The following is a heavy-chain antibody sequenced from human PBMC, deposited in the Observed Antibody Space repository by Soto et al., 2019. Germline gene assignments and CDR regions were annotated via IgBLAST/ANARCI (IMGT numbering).Heavy chain of an antibody. CDR2: ISWNSGSI. J-gene: IGHJ6*03. V-gene: IGHV3-9*01. CDR3: AKELGIAVAGYMDV. D-gene: IGHD6-19*01. Sequence: EVQLVESGGGLVQPGRSLRLSCAASGFTFDDYAMHWVRQAPGKGLEWVSGISWNSGSIGYADSVKGRFTISRDNAKNSLYLQMNSLRAEDTALYYCAKELGIAVAGYMDVWGQGTTVTVSS. CDR1: GFTFDDYA.